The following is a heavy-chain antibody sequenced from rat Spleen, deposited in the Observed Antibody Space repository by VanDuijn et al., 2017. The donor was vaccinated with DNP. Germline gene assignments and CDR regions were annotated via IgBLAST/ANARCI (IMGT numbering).Heavy chain of an antibody. D-gene: IGHD1-2*01. Sequence: EVQLVESGGGLVQPGRSLKLSCAASGFTFSNYGMHWIRQAPTKGLEWVASISPSGGSTYYRDSVKGRFTISRDNAKSTLYLQMDSLRSEDTATFYCAIPRMDYSSYMGDALDAWGQGTSVTISS. J-gene: IGHJ4*01. CDR3: AIPRMDYSSYMGDALDA. V-gene: IGHV5-19*01. CDR2: ISPSGGST. CDR1: GFTFSNYG.